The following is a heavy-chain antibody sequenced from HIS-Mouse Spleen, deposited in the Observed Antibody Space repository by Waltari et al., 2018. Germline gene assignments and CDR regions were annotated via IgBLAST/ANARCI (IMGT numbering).Heavy chain of an antibody. CDR1: GYTFTGYY. CDR2: INPNRGGT. CDR3: ARDQSALWLRVLPTGYYGMDV. D-gene: IGHD5-12*01. V-gene: IGHV1-2*02. J-gene: IGHJ6*02. Sequence: QVQLAQSGAEVKKPGASVKVSCKASGYTFTGYYMHWVRQAPGHVLEWMGWINPNRGGTNYAQKFQGRVTMTRDTSISTAYMELSRLRSDDTAVYYCARDQSALWLRVLPTGYYGMDVWGQGTTVTVSS.